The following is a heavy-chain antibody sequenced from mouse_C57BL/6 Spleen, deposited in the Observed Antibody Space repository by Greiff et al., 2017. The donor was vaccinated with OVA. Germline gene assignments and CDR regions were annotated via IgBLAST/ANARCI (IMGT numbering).Heavy chain of an antibody. D-gene: IGHD2-4*01. CDR1: GYTFTDYY. Sequence: EVKLQQSGPELVKPGASVKISCKASGYTFTDYYMNWVKQSHGKSLEWIGDINPNNGGTSYNQKFKGKATLTVDKSSSTAYMELRSLTSEDSAVYYCARERDYDYGQYYFDYWGQGTTLTVSS. CDR3: ARERDYDYGQYYFDY. J-gene: IGHJ2*01. CDR2: INPNNGGT. V-gene: IGHV1-26*01.